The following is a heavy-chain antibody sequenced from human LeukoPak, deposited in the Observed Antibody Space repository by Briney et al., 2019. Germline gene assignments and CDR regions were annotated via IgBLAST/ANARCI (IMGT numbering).Heavy chain of an antibody. CDR2: IYTSGSI. CDR3: ARDTWFGAGRTFDY. Sequence: SETLSLTCTVSGGSISSGNYYWSWIRQPAGKGLEWIGRIYTSGSINYNPSLKSRVTISVDTSKNQFSLKLSSVTAADTAVYYCARDTWFGAGRTFDYWGQGTLVTVSS. CDR1: GGSISSGNYY. V-gene: IGHV4-61*02. D-gene: IGHD3-10*01. J-gene: IGHJ4*02.